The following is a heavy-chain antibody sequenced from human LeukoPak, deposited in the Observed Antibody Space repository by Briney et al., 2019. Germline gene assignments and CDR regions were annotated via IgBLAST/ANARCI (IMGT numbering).Heavy chain of an antibody. CDR2: INPNSGGT. V-gene: IGHV1-2*02. J-gene: IGHJ4*02. CDR3: ATYCSGGSCYIY. Sequence: GASVKVSCKASGYTFTGYYMHWVRQAPGQGLEWMGWINPNSGGTNYALKFQGRVTMTRDTSISTAYMELSRLRSDDTAVYYCATYCSGGSCYIYWGQGTLVTVSS. D-gene: IGHD2-15*01. CDR1: GYTFTGYY.